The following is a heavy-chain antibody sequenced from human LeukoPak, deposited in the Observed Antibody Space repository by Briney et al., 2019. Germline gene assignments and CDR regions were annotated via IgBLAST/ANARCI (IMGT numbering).Heavy chain of an antibody. J-gene: IGHJ4*02. CDR3: AGSKSVRPYPIDY. CDR2: IYYSGST. V-gene: IGHV4-39*01. D-gene: IGHD1-1*01. CDR1: GCSISSSSYY. Sequence: SETLSLTCTVSGCSISSSSYYWGWIRQPPGKALEWLGSIYYSGSTYYNPSLKSRVTISVDTYKNQFSLKLSSVTAADTAVYYCAGSKSVRPYPIDYWGQGTLVTVSS.